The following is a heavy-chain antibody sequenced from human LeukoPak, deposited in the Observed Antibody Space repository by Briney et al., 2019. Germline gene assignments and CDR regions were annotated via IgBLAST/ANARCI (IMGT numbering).Heavy chain of an antibody. CDR2: INPNSGGT. D-gene: IGHD2-2*01. CDR3: GRNLRVGYCSSSSCYPNY. V-gene: IGHV1-2*02. Sequence: ASVKVSCKASVYTFTGYYMHWVRQAPGQGLEWMGCINPNSGGTNYAQKFQGRVTMTMDTSISTAYMELSRLRSDDTAVYYCGRNLRVGYCSSSSCYPNYWGQGTLVTVSS. J-gene: IGHJ4*02. CDR1: VYTFTGYY.